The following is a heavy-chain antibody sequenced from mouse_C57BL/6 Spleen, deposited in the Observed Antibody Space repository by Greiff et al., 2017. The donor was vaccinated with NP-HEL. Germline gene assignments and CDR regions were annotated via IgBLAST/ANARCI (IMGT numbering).Heavy chain of an antibody. J-gene: IGHJ2*01. CDR3: ARSDYDYDGGNYFDY. CDR1: GYSFTGYY. CDR2: INPSTGGT. D-gene: IGHD2-4*01. V-gene: IGHV1-42*01. Sequence: VQLKESGPELVKPGASVKISCKASGYSFTGYYMNWVKQSPEKSLEWIGEINPSTGGTTSNQKFKAKATLTVDKSSSTAYMQLNSLTSEVSAVYYCARSDYDYDGGNYFDYWGQGTTLTVSS.